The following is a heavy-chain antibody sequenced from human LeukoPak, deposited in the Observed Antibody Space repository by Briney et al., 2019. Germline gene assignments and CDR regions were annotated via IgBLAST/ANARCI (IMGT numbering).Heavy chain of an antibody. CDR1: GGSFSGYY. CDR2: INHSGST. J-gene: IGHJ4*02. D-gene: IGHD3-22*01. Sequence: SETLSLTCAVYGGSFSGYYWSWIRQPPGKGLEWIGEINHSGSTNYNPSLKSRVTISVDTSKNQFSLKLSSVTAADTAVYYRARVSDYYDSSGYYDYWGQGTLVTVSS. V-gene: IGHV4-34*01. CDR3: ARVSDYYDSSGYYDY.